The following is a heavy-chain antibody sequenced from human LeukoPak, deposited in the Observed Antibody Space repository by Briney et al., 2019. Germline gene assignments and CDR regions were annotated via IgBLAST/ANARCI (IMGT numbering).Heavy chain of an antibody. CDR2: ISGSGGST. V-gene: IGHV3-23*01. CDR1: GFTFSSYG. CDR3: AKGTYSSSWYENWFDP. Sequence: PGGSLTLSCAASGFTFSSYGMHWVRQAPGKGLEWVSSISGSGGSTYYADSVKGRFTISRDNSKNTLYLQVNSLRAEDTAVYYCAKGTYSSSWYENWFDPWGQGTLVTVSS. D-gene: IGHD6-13*01. J-gene: IGHJ5*02.